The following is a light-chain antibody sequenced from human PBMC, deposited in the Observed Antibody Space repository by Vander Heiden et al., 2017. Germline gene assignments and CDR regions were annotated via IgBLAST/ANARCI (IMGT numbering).Light chain of an antibody. V-gene: IGLV3-9*01. CDR2: DDD. CDR3: QVRDSSTNWV. Sequence: SYELPQSPPLSVALGQTATITCEGHDIGSRHVHWYQRKPGQAPVLVIYDDDYRPSGIPERFSGSNSGNTATLTISRAQAGDEADYFCQVRDSSTNWVFGGGTKMTVL. J-gene: IGLJ3*02. CDR1: DIGSRH.